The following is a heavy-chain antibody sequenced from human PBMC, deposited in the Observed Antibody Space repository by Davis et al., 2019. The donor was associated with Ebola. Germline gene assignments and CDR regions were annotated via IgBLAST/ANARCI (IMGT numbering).Heavy chain of an antibody. J-gene: IGHJ6*03. CDR3: ARVLNRKPNYYYYMDV. CDR1: GGSISSYY. Sequence: PSETLPLTCTVSGGSISSYYWSWIRQPPGKGLEWIGYIYYSGSTNYNPSLKSRVTISVDTSKNQFSLKLSSVTAADTAVYYCARVLNRKPNYYYYMDVWGKGTTVTVSS. CDR2: IYYSGST. V-gene: IGHV4-59*01. D-gene: IGHD1-14*01.